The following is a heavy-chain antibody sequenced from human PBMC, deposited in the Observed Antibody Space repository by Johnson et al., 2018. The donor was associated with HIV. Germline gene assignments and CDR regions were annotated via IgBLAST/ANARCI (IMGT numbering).Heavy chain of an antibody. Sequence: VQLVESGGGLVKPGGSLRLSCAASGFTFSDYYMSWIRQAPGKGLEWVSVFYSDSNTYSSDSVKGRFTISRDNSKNTLYLQMNSLRAEDTAVYYCARAGSSSSGPRAFDIWGQGTMVTVSS. CDR3: ARAGSSSSGPRAFDI. D-gene: IGHD6-6*01. CDR2: FYSDSNT. CDR1: GFTFSDYY. J-gene: IGHJ3*02. V-gene: IGHV3-66*01.